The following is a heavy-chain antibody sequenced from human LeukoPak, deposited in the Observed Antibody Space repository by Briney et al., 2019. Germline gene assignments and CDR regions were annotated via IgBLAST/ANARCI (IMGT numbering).Heavy chain of an antibody. CDR1: GGSISSYY. CDR3: ARPYYYDSSETDYYMDV. J-gene: IGHJ6*03. D-gene: IGHD3-22*01. CDR2: IYYSGST. Sequence: PSETLSLTCTVSGGSISSYYWSWIRQPPGKGLEWIGYIYYSGSTNYNPSLKSRVTISVDTSKNQFSLKLSSVTAADTAVYYCARPYYYDSSETDYYMDVWGKGTTVTVSS. V-gene: IGHV4-59*01.